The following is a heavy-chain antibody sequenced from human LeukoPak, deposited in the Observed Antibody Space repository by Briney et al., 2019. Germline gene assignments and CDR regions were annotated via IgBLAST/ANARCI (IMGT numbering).Heavy chain of an antibody. CDR2: IKQDGSEK. V-gene: IGHV3-7*01. CDR1: GFTFSSYW. Sequence: GGSLRLSCAASGFTFSSYWMSWVRQAPGKGLEWVANIKQDGSEKYYVDSVKGRFTISRDNAKNSLYLQMNSLRAEDTAVYYCARERRWPQLRFDYWGQGTLVTVSS. J-gene: IGHJ4*02. CDR3: ARERRWPQLRFDY. D-gene: IGHD5-24*01.